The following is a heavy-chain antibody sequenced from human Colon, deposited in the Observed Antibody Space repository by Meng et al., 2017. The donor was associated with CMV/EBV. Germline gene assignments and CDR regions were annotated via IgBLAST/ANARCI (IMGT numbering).Heavy chain of an antibody. D-gene: IGHD6-13*01. Sequence: LQLPGSGPGLVKPSEPLSLTCTVSGGSISSSSYYWGWIRQPPGKGLEWIGSIYYSGSTYYNPSLKSRVTISVDTSKNQFSLKLSPVTAADTAVYYCARAAAAGEYYFDYWGQGTLVTVSS. J-gene: IGHJ4*02. V-gene: IGHV4-39*07. CDR2: IYYSGST. CDR3: ARAAAAGEYYFDY. CDR1: GGSISSSSYY.